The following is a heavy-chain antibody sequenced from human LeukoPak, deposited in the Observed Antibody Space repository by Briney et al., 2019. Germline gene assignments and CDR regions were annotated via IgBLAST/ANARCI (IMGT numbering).Heavy chain of an antibody. CDR1: GFTFSDYW. CDR3: ARGGYARPDY. CDR2: IKQDGSEK. D-gene: IGHD6-25*01. Sequence: PGGSLRLSCAASGFTFSDYWMTWVRQAPGKGLEWVANIKQDGSEKYYVDSVKGRFTISRDNAKNSLYLQLNSLRDEDTALYYCARGGYARPDYWGQGTLVTVSS. J-gene: IGHJ4*02. V-gene: IGHV3-7*02.